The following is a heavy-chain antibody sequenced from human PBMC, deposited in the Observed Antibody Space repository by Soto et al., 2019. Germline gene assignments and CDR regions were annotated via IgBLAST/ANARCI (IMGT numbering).Heavy chain of an antibody. Sequence: SETLSLTCTVSGGSISSFDWSWIRQPQGKGLEWIGYIYYSGSTNYNPSLKSRVTISVDTSKNQDPLKLSAVTAADTAVYYCSMTPGYDILTGYDYVDYWGQGTLVTVSS. CDR2: IYYSGST. CDR1: GGSISSFD. D-gene: IGHD3-9*01. CDR3: SMTPGYDILTGYDYVDY. J-gene: IGHJ4*02. V-gene: IGHV4-59*01.